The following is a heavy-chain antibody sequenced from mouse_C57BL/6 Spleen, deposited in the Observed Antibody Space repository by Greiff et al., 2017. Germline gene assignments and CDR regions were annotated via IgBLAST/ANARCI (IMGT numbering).Heavy chain of an antibody. V-gene: IGHV1-64*01. Sequence: VKLQQPGAELVKPGASVKLSCKASGYTFTSYWMHWVKQRPGQGLEWIGMIHPNSGSTNYNEKFKSKATLTVDKSSSTAYMQLSSLTSEDSAVYYCARLDGYYPYWYFDVWGTGTTVTVSS. CDR2: IHPNSGST. CDR1: GYTFTSYW. CDR3: ARLDGYYPYWYFDV. D-gene: IGHD2-3*01. J-gene: IGHJ1*03.